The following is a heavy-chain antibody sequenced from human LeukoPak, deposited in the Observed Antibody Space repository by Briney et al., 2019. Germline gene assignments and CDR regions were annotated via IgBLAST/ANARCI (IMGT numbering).Heavy chain of an antibody. CDR1: GGSFSNYY. J-gene: IGHJ5*02. Sequence: PSETLSLTCAVYGGSFSNYYWNWIRQPPGKGLEWIGEINHTGSTNYNPSLKSRVTISVDTSKNQFSLKLSSVTAADTAVYYCARESSGWNYWFDPWGQGTLVTVSS. CDR2: INHTGST. CDR3: ARESSGWNYWFDP. D-gene: IGHD1-7*01. V-gene: IGHV4-34*01.